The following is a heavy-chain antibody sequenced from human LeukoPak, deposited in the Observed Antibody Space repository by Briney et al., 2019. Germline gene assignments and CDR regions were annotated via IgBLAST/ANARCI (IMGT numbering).Heavy chain of an antibody. J-gene: IGHJ1*01. Sequence: GGSLRLSCATSGFTISPYSMHWVRQAPGKGLVWVSRIKSDGRTNYADSVKGRFTISRDNAKNTVSLQMNSLRAEDTGVYYCARAPSEIGGYYPEYFRHWGQGALVTVSS. CDR2: IKSDGRT. D-gene: IGHD3-22*01. V-gene: IGHV3-74*01. CDR3: ARAPSEIGGYYPEYFRH. CDR1: GFTISPYS.